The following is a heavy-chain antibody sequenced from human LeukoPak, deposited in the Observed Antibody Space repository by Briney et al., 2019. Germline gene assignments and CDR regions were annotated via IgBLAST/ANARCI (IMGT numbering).Heavy chain of an antibody. CDR2: ISYDGNNK. J-gene: IGHJ4*02. CDR3: ARDRLGAKIFDY. Sequence: GGSLRLSCAASGFTFSSYGMHWVRQAPGKGLEWVAVISYDGNNKYYADSVKGRFTISRDNSKNTLYLQMNSLRAEDTAVYYCARDRLGAKIFDYWGQGTLVTVSS. V-gene: IGHV3-30*03. CDR1: GFTFSSYG. D-gene: IGHD1-26*01.